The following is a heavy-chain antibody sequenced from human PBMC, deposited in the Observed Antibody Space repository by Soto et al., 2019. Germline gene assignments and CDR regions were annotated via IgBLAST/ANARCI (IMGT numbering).Heavy chain of an antibody. CDR3: ARDVWGQLVSPPFDY. CDR2: ISAYNGNT. Sequence: QVQLVQSGAEVKKPGASVKVSCKASGYTFTSYGISWVRQAPGQGLEWMGWISAYNGNTNYAQKLQGRVTMTTDTSTSTAYMELRRLRSDDTAVYYCARDVWGQLVSPPFDYWGQGTLVTVSS. CDR1: GYTFTSYG. D-gene: IGHD6-6*01. V-gene: IGHV1-18*04. J-gene: IGHJ4*02.